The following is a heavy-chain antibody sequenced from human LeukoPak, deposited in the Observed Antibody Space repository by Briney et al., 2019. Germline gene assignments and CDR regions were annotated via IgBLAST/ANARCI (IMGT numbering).Heavy chain of an antibody. CDR1: GFTFSTYS. D-gene: IGHD4-17*01. CDR3: AKDMGFGDSVYWYFDL. Sequence: GGSLRLSCAASGFTFSTYSMNWVRQAPGKGLEWVSFISSSSLTIYYADSVKGRFTISRDNAKNSLYLQVNSLRDEDTAVYYCAKDMGFGDSVYWYFDLWGRGTLVTVSS. CDR2: ISSSSLTI. V-gene: IGHV3-48*02. J-gene: IGHJ2*01.